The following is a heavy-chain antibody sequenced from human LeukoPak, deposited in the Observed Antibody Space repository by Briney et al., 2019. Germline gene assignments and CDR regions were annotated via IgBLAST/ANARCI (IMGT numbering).Heavy chain of an antibody. J-gene: IGHJ4*02. CDR1: GFTFSTYG. V-gene: IGHV3-48*01. Sequence: PGGSLRLSCAASGFTFSTYGMCWVRQAPGKGLEWLSYISGSSSAINYADSVKGRFTISRDNAKNSLFLQMNSLRAEDTAVYYCATYSGYDRIFDYWGQGTLVTVSS. CDR3: ATYSGYDRIFDY. CDR2: ISGSSSAI. D-gene: IGHD5-12*01.